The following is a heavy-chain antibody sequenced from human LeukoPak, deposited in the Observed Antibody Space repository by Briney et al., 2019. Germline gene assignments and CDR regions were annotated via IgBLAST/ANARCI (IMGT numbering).Heavy chain of an antibody. Sequence: GGSLRLSCAASGFTFSSYAMHWVRQALGKGLEWVAFIRYDGSNKYYADSVKGRFTISRDNSKNTLYLQMNSLRVEDTAVYYCAKDRSGPAEHWGQGTLVTVSS. CDR2: IRYDGSNK. CDR1: GFTFSSYA. CDR3: AKDRSGPAEH. J-gene: IGHJ1*01. V-gene: IGHV3-30*02.